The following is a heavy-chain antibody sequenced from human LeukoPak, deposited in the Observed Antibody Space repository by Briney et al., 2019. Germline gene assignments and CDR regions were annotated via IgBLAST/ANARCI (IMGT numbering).Heavy chain of an antibody. CDR2: VYYSGIT. CDR3: ARARTGSYYNFDY. J-gene: IGHJ4*02. D-gene: IGHD3-10*01. Sequence: SETLSLTCTVSGGSISSYYWSWIRQPPGKGLEWIAYVYYSGITSYSPSLKSRVTISVDTSKNQFSLKLSSVTAADTAFYYCARARTGSYYNFDYWGQGTLVTVSS. CDR1: GGSISSYY. V-gene: IGHV4-59*01.